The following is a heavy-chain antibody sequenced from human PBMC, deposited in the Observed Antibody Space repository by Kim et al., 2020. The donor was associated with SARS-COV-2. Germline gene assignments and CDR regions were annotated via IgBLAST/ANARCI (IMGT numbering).Heavy chain of an antibody. Sequence: YAVSVKSRITINPDTAKNQFSLLLNSVTPEDTAVYYCARARFYGPYYFDYWGQGTLVTVSS. D-gene: IGHD4-17*01. J-gene: IGHJ4*02. V-gene: IGHV6-1*01. CDR3: ARARFYGPYYFDY.